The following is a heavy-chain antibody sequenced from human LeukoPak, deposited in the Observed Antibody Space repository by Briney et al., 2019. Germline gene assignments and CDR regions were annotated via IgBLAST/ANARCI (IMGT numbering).Heavy chain of an antibody. CDR2: VYYSGST. D-gene: IGHD7-27*01. CDR3: ATNTGTVFDY. CDR1: SGFITAYY. Sequence: PSETLSLTCSVSSGFITAYYWSWIRQPPGKGLEWIGYVYYSGSTEYNPSLRSRVTISLEMSTHQFSLNLTSVTAADTAVYYCATNTGTVFDYWGQGALVTVSS. V-gene: IGHV4-59*01. J-gene: IGHJ4*02.